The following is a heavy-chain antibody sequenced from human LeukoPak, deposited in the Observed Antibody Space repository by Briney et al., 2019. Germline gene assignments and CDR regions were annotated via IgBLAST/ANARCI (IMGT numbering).Heavy chain of an antibody. J-gene: IGHJ4*02. D-gene: IGHD1-26*01. CDR1: GGSISSGGYS. Sequence: SQTLSLTCAVSGGSISSGGYSWSWIRQPPGKGLEWIGYIYYSGSTYYNPSLKSRVTISVDTSKNQFFLKLSSVTAADTAVYYCARSVGATDYFDYWGQGTLVTVSS. CDR3: ARSVGATDYFDY. V-gene: IGHV4-31*11. CDR2: IYYSGST.